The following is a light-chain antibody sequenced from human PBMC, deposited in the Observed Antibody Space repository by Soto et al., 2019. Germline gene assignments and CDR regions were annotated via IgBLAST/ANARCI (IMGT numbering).Light chain of an antibody. CDR3: CSYAGVGTLYV. CDR2: EGS. V-gene: IGLV2-23*01. J-gene: IGLJ1*01. Sequence: QSALTQPASVSGSPGQSITISCTGTSSDVGSYNLVSWYQQHPGKAPKLMIYEGSKRPSGVSNRFSGSKSGNTASLTISGLQAEDEADYFCCSYAGVGTLYVFGTGTKLTVL. CDR1: SSDVGSYNL.